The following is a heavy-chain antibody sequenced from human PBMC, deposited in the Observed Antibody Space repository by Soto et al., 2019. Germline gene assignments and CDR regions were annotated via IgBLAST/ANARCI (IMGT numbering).Heavy chain of an antibody. D-gene: IGHD2-15*01. V-gene: IGHV1-18*01. CDR1: GYTFTSYG. J-gene: IGHJ2*01. CDR2: ISAYNGNT. Sequence: QVQLVQSGAEVKKPGASVKVSCKASGYTFTSYGISWVRQAPGQGLEWMGWISAYNGNTNYAQKLQGRVTMTTDTSSSTAYMELRSLRSDDTAVYYCARANLYCSGGSCRDWYFVLWGRGTLVTVSS. CDR3: ARANLYCSGGSCRDWYFVL.